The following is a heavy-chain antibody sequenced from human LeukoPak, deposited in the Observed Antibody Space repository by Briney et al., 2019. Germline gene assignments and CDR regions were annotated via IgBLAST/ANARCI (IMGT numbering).Heavy chain of an antibody. V-gene: IGHV3-30*03. J-gene: IGHJ4*02. CDR1: GFTFSSYG. Sequence: GGSLRLSCAASGFTFSSYGMHWVRQAPGKGLEWVAVISYDGSNKYYADSVKGRFTISRDNAKNSLYLQMNSLRAEDTAVYYCARSSIAAGDFDYWGQGTLVTVSS. D-gene: IGHD6-13*01. CDR3: ARSSIAAGDFDY. CDR2: ISYDGSNK.